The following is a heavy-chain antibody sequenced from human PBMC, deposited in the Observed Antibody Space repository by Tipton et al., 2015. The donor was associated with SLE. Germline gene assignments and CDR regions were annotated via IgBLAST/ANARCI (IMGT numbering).Heavy chain of an antibody. Sequence: TLSLTCTVSGGSMSTDSYYWSWIRQPAGKGLEWIGHVYRSGETNYNPSLRGRVTMSVDTSKNQFSLKLSSVTAADTAVYYCARDGYSSGWDGDFDYWGQGSLVTVSS. V-gene: IGHV4-61*09. CDR2: VYRSGET. J-gene: IGHJ4*02. CDR3: ARDGYSSGWDGDFDY. D-gene: IGHD6-19*01. CDR1: GGSMSTDSYY.